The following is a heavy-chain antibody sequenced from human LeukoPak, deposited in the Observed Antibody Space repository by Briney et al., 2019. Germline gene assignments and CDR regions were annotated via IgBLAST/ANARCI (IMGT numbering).Heavy chain of an antibody. CDR3: ARGFIVVVPAAIFWFDP. D-gene: IGHD2-2*02. CDR2: INHSGST. Sequence: SETLSLTCAVYGGSFSGYYWSWIRQPPGKGLEWIGEINHSGSTNYNPSLKSRVTMSVDTSKTQFSLRLTSVTAADTAVYYCARGFIVVVPAAIFWFDPWGQGTLVTVSS. J-gene: IGHJ5*02. CDR1: GGSFSGYY. V-gene: IGHV4-34*01.